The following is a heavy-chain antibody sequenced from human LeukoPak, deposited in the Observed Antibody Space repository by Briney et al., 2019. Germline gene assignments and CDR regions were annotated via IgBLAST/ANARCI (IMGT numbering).Heavy chain of an antibody. V-gene: IGHV4-59*01. CDR2: IYYSRST. J-gene: IGHJ6*02. CDR3: ARDSSSGNYYYYGMDV. Sequence: PSETLSLTCTVSGGSISSYYWSWIRQPPGKGLEWIGYIYYSRSTNYNPSLKSRVTISVDTSKNQFSLKLSSVTAADTAVYYCARDSSSGNYYYYGMDVWGQGTTVTVSS. D-gene: IGHD6-25*01. CDR1: GGSISSYY.